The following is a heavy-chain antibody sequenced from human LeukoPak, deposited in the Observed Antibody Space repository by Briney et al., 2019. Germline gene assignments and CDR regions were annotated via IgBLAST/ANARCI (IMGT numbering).Heavy chain of an antibody. Sequence: GESLKISCKGSGYSFTNYWIGWVRQMPGKGLEWMGIIYPGDSDSRYSPSFQGQVTISADKSITTAYLQWSSLKASGTAMYYCARGVPGYCSSTSCYAKYSFYYMDVWGKGTAVSVSS. CDR2: IYPGDSDS. J-gene: IGHJ6*03. CDR1: GYSFTNYW. CDR3: ARGVPGYCSSTSCYAKYSFYYMDV. D-gene: IGHD2-2*01. V-gene: IGHV5-51*01.